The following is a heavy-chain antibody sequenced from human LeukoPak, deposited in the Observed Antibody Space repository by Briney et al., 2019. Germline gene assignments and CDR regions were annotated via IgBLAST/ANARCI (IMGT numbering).Heavy chain of an antibody. CDR3: ATAVGGAIYFQH. CDR1: GGSISSYY. J-gene: IGHJ1*01. D-gene: IGHD3-16*01. Sequence: SETLSLTCTVSGGSISSYYWSWIRQPPGKGLEWIGYIYTSGSTNYNPSPKSRVTISVDTSKNQFSLKLSSVTAADTAVYYCATAVGGAIYFQHWGQGTLVTVSS. V-gene: IGHV4-4*09. CDR2: IYTSGST.